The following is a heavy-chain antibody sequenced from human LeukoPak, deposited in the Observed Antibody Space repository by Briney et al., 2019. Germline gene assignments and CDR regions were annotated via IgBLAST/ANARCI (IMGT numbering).Heavy chain of an antibody. J-gene: IGHJ4*02. CDR1: GDSISSSN. Sequence: ETLSLTCAVSGDSISSSNWWSWVRQAPGKGLEWIAYISRDSGIKYYADSVRGRFTISRDNAKNSLYLQMHSLRAEDTAVYYCAGSFDYWGQGTLVTVSS. V-gene: IGHV3-48*01. CDR2: ISRDSGIK. CDR3: AGSFDY.